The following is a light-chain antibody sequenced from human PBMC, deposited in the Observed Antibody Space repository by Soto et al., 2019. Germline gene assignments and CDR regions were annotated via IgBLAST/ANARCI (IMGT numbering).Light chain of an antibody. CDR2: DAS. V-gene: IGKV3-11*01. J-gene: IGKJ2*01. Sequence: EIVLTQSPATLSLSPGERATLSCRASQSVSSYLAWYQQKPGQAPRLLIYDASNRATAIPARFSGSGSGTGFTLTISSLEPEDFAVYYCQQRSNWPPEYSFGQGTKLEIK. CDR1: QSVSSY. CDR3: QQRSNWPPEYS.